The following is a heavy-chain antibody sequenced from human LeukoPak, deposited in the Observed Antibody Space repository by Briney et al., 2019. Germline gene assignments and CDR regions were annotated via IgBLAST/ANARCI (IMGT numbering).Heavy chain of an antibody. V-gene: IGHV4-31*03. Sequence: SETLSLTCTVSGGSISSGGYYWSWIRQHPGKGLEWIGYIYYSGSTYYNPSLKSRVTISVDTSKNQFSLKLSSVTAADTAVYYCARQLVYFDHPPDYWGQGTLVTVSS. J-gene: IGHJ4*02. CDR1: GGSISSGGYY. CDR3: ARQLVYFDHPPDY. D-gene: IGHD3-9*01. CDR2: IYYSGST.